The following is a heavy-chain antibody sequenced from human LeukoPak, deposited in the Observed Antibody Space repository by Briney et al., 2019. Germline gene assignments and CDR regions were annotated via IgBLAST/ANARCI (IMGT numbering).Heavy chain of an antibody. J-gene: IGHJ5*02. CDR1: GGSISSYY. V-gene: IGHV4-59*01. CDR2: IYYSGST. Sequence: SETLSLTCTVSGGSISSYYWSWIRQPPGKGLEWIGYIYYSGSTNYNPSLKSRVTISVDTSKNQFSLKLSSVTAADTAVYYCARVRYYGSGSFDPWGQGTLVTVPS. CDR3: ARVRYYGSGSFDP. D-gene: IGHD3-10*01.